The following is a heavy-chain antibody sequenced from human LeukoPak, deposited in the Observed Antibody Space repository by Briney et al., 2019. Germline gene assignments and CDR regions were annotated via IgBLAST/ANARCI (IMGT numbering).Heavy chain of an antibody. J-gene: IGHJ4*02. Sequence: GGSLRLSCAASGFTFSSYWMSWVRQAPGKGLEWVANIKQDGSEKYYVDSVKGRFTISRDNAKNSLYLQMNSLRAEDTAAYYCARDRGYSYGLRPYYFDYWGQGTLVTVSS. CDR1: GFTFSSYW. V-gene: IGHV3-7*01. D-gene: IGHD5-18*01. CDR2: IKQDGSEK. CDR3: ARDRGYSYGLRPYYFDY.